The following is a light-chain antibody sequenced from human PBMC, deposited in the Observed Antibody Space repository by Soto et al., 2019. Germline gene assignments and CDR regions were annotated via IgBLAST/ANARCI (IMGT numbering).Light chain of an antibody. V-gene: IGKV3-15*01. CDR3: QQDNSWPIT. J-gene: IGKJ5*01. CDR1: QINLTN. CDR2: GAH. Sequence: EIVMTQSPATLSGSPGQKATLTCWASQINLTNLAWHQQKPGQAPRHLIYGAHTRATGIPARFSGSGSGTEFTLNISSLQSEDFEICDCQQDNSWPITFGRGTRREIK.